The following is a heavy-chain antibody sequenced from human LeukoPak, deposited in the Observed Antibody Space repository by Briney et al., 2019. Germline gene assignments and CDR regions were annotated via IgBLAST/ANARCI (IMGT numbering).Heavy chain of an antibody. D-gene: IGHD2-2*02. CDR3: AREHCSSTSCYTNEGFDY. J-gene: IGHJ4*02. CDR2: IYTSVST. V-gene: IGHV4-61*02. CDR1: GGSISSGSYY. Sequence: SETLSLTCTVSGGSISSGSYYWSWIRQPAGKGLEWIGRIYTSVSTNYNPSLKSRVTISVDTSKNQFSLKLSSVTAADTAVYYCAREHCSSTSCYTNEGFDYWGQGTLVTVSS.